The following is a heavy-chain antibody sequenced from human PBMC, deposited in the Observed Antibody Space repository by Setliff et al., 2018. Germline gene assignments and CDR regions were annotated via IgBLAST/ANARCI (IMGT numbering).Heavy chain of an antibody. CDR2: IYTSWST. Sequence: SETLSLTCTVSGDPMSSRRYYWAWIRQPAGKGLEWIGQIYTSWSTNYNPSLKSRVTISLDTSNNQFSLSLRSVTAADTAVYYCARMSGFQYMDVWGKGTTVTVSS. D-gene: IGHD3-3*01. CDR3: ARMSGFQYMDV. J-gene: IGHJ6*03. CDR1: GDPMSSRRYY. V-gene: IGHV4-61*09.